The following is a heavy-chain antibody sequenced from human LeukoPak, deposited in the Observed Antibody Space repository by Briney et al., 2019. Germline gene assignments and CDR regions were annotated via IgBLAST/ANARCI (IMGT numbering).Heavy chain of an antibody. Sequence: PSETLSLTCTVSGGSISSSSYYWGWIRQPPGKGLEWIGSIYYSGSTYYNPSLKSRVTISVDTSKNQFSLKLSSVTAADTAVYYCAREGGKEKPLDYWGQGTLVTVSS. V-gene: IGHV4-39*02. J-gene: IGHJ4*02. CDR2: IYYSGST. CDR3: AREGGKEKPLDY. D-gene: IGHD1-14*01. CDR1: GGSISSSSYY.